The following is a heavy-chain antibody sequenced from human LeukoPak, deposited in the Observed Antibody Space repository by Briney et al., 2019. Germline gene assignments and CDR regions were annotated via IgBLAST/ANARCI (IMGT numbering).Heavy chain of an antibody. CDR3: ARVEEGATLYCSSTSCSDAFDI. J-gene: IGHJ3*02. CDR1: GGTFSSYA. V-gene: IGHV1-69*13. D-gene: IGHD2-2*01. Sequence: RASVKVSCKASGGTFSSYAISWVRQAPGQGLEWMGGIIPIFGTANYAQKFQGRVTITADESTSTAYMELSSLRSEDTAVYYCARVEEGATLYCSSTSCSDAFDIWGQGTMVTVSS. CDR2: IIPIFGTA.